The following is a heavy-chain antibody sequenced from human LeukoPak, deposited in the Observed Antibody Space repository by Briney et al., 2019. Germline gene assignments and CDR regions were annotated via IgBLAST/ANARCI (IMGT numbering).Heavy chain of an antibody. V-gene: IGHV4-34*01. D-gene: IGHD4-23*01. CDR2: INHSGST. CDR1: GGSFSGYY. J-gene: IGHJ4*02. CDR3: ARVSRGNSVGGDY. Sequence: SETLSLTCAVYGGSFSGYYWSWIRQPPGKGLEWIGEINHSGSTNYNPSLRSRVTISVDTSKNQFSLKLSSVTAADTAMYYCARVSRGNSVGGDYWGQGTLVTVSS.